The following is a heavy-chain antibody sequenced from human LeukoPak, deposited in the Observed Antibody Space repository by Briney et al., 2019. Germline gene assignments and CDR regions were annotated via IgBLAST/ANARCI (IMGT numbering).Heavy chain of an antibody. J-gene: IGHJ3*02. CDR2: IYYSGST. CDR3: ARGLTTVTFPDAFDI. V-gene: IGHV4-31*03. D-gene: IGHD4-17*01. CDR1: GGSISSGGYY. Sequence: SQTLSLTCTVSGGSISSGGYYWSWIRQHPGKGLEWIGYIYYSGSTYYNPSLKSRVTISVDTSKNQFSLKLSSVTAADTAVYYRARGLTTVTFPDAFDIWGQGTMVTVSS.